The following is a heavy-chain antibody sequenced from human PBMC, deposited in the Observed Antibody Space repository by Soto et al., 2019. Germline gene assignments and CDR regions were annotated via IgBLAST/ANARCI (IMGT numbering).Heavy chain of an antibody. CDR2: ISGSGGST. Sequence: GGSLRLSCAASGFTFSSYAMSWVRQAPGKGLEWVSAISGSGGSTYYADSVKGRFTISRDNSKNTLYLQMNSLRAEDTAVYYCGTAPKHIEWELLLGFDCWGQGTLVTASS. J-gene: IGHJ4*02. CDR3: GTAPKHIEWELLLGFDC. V-gene: IGHV3-23*01. CDR1: GFTFSSYA. D-gene: IGHD1-26*01.